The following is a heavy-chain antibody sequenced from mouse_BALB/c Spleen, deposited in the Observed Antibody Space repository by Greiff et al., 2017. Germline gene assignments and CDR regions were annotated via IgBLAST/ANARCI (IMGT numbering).Heavy chain of an antibody. J-gene: IGHJ4*01. CDR1: GFTFSSYT. CDR2: ISNGGGSP. CDR3: ARHPSSAMDY. Sequence: EVKLMESGGGLVQPGGSLKLSCAASGFTFSSYTMSWVRQTPEKRLEWVAYISNGGGSPYYPDTVKGRFTISRDNAKNTLYLQMSSLKSEDTAMYYCARHPSSAMDYWGQGTSVTVSS. V-gene: IGHV5-12-2*01.